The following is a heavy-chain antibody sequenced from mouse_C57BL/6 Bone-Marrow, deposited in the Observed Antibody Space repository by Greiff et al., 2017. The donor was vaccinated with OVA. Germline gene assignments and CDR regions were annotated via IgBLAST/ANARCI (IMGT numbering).Heavy chain of an antibody. D-gene: IGHD2-2*01. CDR1: GFTFSDYG. V-gene: IGHV5-15*01. CDR3: ARHGGGMGDGYDHCCFDV. Sequence: EVHLVESGGGLVQPGGSLKLSCAASGFTFSDYGMAWVRQAPRKGPEWVAFISNLAYSIYYADTVTGRFTISRENAKNTLYLEMSSQRSEDTAMYDDARHGGGMGDGYDHCCFDVWGTGTTVTVSS. CDR2: ISNLAYSI. J-gene: IGHJ1*03.